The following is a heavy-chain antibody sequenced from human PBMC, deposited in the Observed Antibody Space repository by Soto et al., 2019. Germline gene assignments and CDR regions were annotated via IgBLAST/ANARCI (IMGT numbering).Heavy chain of an antibody. CDR1: GFSFSGYA. J-gene: IGHJ4*02. D-gene: IGHD1-1*01. CDR2: ISYDGTNK. CDR3: ARDALWKTGKSEY. Sequence: QVQMVESGGGVVQPGRSLRVSCAASGFSFSGYAMHWVRQAPGKGLEWVAVISYDGTNKYYTDSVKGRFTISRDNSKNSLYLQMSSLGGEDTAVDYCARDALWKTGKSEYWGQGTMVTVSS. V-gene: IGHV3-30-3*01.